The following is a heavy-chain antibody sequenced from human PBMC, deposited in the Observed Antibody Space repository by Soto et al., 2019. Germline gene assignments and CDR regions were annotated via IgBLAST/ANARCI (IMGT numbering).Heavy chain of an antibody. CDR2: IRSKAYGGTT. Sequence: GGSLRLSCTASGFTFGDYAMSWFRQAPGKGLEWVGFIRSKAYGGTTEYAASVKGRFTISRDDSKSIAYLQMNSLKTEDTAVYYCTGDIAVAGLNIDYWGQGTLVTVSS. D-gene: IGHD6-19*01. CDR1: GFTFGDYA. V-gene: IGHV3-49*03. J-gene: IGHJ4*02. CDR3: TGDIAVAGLNIDY.